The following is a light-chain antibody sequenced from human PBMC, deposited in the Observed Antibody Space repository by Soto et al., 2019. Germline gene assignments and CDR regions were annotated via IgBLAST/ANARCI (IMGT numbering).Light chain of an antibody. CDR1: SSDIGGYDF. V-gene: IGLV2-14*03. CDR2: DVI. CDR3: NSCTSANTYV. J-gene: IGLJ1*01. Sequence: QSALTQPASVSGSPGQSITISCTRTSSDIGGYDFVSWYQQHPGKAPKLMIYDVINRPSGVPNRFSGSKSGNTASLTISGLQAEDEADYYCNSCTSANTYVFGTGTKLTVL.